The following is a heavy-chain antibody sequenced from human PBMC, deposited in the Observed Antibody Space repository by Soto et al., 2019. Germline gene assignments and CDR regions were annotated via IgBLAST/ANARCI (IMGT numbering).Heavy chain of an antibody. CDR1: GYSFTTYW. V-gene: IGHV5-51*01. D-gene: IGHD2-2*01. J-gene: IGHJ6*02. CDR2: IYPGDSET. CDR3: ARHSRGRLVVPDATYYYGIDV. Sequence: PGESLKISCKSSGYSFTTYWIGWVRQMPGKGLEWMGIIYPGDSETRYSPSFQGRVTISADKSISTAYLQWSSLKASDTAMYYCARHSRGRLVVPDATYYYGIDVLGQRTTVTVSS.